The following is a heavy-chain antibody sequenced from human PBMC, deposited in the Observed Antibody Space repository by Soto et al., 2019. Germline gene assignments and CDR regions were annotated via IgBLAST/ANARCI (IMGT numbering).Heavy chain of an antibody. CDR1: GGTFSSYA. J-gene: IGHJ4*02. Sequence: SVKVSCKASGGTFSSYAISWVRQAPGQGLEWMGGIIPIFGSANYAQKFQGRVTITADKSTSTAYMELSSLRSEDTAIYYCTKGATSPFDSWGQGTRVTVSS. V-gene: IGHV1-69*06. CDR2: IIPIFGSA. CDR3: TKGATSPFDS. D-gene: IGHD3-16*01.